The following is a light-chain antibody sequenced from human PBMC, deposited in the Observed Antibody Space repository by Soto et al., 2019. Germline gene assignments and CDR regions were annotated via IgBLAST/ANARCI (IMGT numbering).Light chain of an antibody. CDR1: QGISSY. CDR3: QHYRLYSPWT. CDR2: AAS. V-gene: IGKV1-9*01. J-gene: IGKJ1*01. Sequence: IQLTQSPSSLSASVGDRVTITCRASQGISSYLAWYQQKPGKAPKLLIYAASTLQSGVPSRFSGSGSGTDFTLTISSLQPEDFATYFCQHYRLYSPWTFGQGTKVDI.